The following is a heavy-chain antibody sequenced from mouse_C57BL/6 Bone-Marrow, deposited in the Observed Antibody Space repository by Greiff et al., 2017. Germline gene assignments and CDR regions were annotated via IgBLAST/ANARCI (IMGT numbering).Heavy chain of an antibody. CDR2: IDPSDSYT. CDR1: GYTFTSYW. V-gene: IGHV1-69*01. CDR3: AREDYGISFAY. D-gene: IGHD1-1*01. Sequence: QVQLQQPGAELVMPGASVKLSCKASGYTFTSYWMHWVKQRPGQGLEWIGEIDPSDSYTNYNQKFKGKSTLTVDKSSSTAYMPLSSLTSEDSAVYYCAREDYGISFAYWGQGTLVTVSA. J-gene: IGHJ3*01.